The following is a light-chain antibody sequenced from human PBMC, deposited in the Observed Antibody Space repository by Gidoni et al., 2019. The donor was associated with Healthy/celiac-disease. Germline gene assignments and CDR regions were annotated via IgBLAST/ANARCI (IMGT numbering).Light chain of an antibody. V-gene: IGKV3-11*01. J-gene: IGKJ1*01. CDR1: QSVTSY. CDR2: DAS. Sequence: EIVLTQSPATLSLSPGERATLSCRASQSVTSYLAWYQQKPGQAPRLLLYDASTRATGIPATFSGSGSGTDFTLTISSLEPEDFAVYYCQQRSNWPTWTFGQGTKVEIK. CDR3: QQRSNWPTWT.